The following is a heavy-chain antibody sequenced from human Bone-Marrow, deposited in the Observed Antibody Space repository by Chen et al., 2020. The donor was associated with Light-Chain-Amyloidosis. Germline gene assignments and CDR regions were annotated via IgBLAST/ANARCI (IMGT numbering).Heavy chain of an antibody. CDR3: TRDSLVASVRGMDV. V-gene: IGHV3-49*04. CDR1: GFNFGDYA. D-gene: IGHD5-12*01. Sequence: VESWGGLVQPGRSLRLSCIGSGFNFGDYAMSWVRQAPGKGLEWVGFIRPKAYGGTTDYAASVKGRFTISRDDSKSIAYLQMNSLKTEDTALYYCTRDSLVASVRGMDVWGQGTTVIVSS. J-gene: IGHJ6*02. CDR2: IRPKAYGGTT.